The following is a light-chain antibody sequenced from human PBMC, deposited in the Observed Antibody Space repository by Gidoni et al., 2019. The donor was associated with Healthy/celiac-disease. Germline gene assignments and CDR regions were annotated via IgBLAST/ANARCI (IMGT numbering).Light chain of an antibody. Sequence: DIQMPHSPSTLSASVGDRVTINCRASQSISSLLAWYQQKPGKAPKLLIYKASSLESGVPSRFSGSGSGTEFTLTISSLQPEDFATYYCQQYYSYSMTFGQGTKVEIK. V-gene: IGKV1-5*03. J-gene: IGKJ1*01. CDR2: KAS. CDR3: QQYYSYSMT. CDR1: QSISSL.